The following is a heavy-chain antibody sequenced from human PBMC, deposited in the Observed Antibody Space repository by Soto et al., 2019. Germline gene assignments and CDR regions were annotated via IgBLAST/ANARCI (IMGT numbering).Heavy chain of an antibody. V-gene: IGHV3-21*04. Sequence: GGSLRLSCAASGFTFSSYSMNWVRQAPGKGLEWVSSISSSSSYIYYADSVKGRFTISRDNAKNSLYLQMNSLRAEDTAMYYCARFSGYDRLNYYYYYGMDVWGQGTTVTVSS. CDR2: ISSSSSYI. CDR1: GFTFSSYS. J-gene: IGHJ6*02. D-gene: IGHD5-12*01. CDR3: ARFSGYDRLNYYYYYGMDV.